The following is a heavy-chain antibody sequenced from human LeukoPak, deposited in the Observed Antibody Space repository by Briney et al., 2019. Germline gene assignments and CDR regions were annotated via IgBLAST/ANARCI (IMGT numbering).Heavy chain of an antibody. Sequence: GESLKISCKGSGYSFTSYWISWVRQLPGKGLEWMGIIYPGDSDNRYSPSFQGQVTISADKSISTAYLQWSSLKASDTAMYYCARRAVWFGERGAFDIWGQGTMVTVSS. CDR3: ARRAVWFGERGAFDI. CDR2: IYPGDSDN. CDR1: GYSFTSYW. J-gene: IGHJ3*02. D-gene: IGHD3-10*01. V-gene: IGHV5-51*01.